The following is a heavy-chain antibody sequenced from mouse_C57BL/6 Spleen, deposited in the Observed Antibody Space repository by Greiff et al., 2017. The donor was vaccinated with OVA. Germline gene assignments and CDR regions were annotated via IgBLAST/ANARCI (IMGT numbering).Heavy chain of an antibody. J-gene: IGHJ4*01. V-gene: IGHV1-64*01. CDR1: GYTFTSYW. CDR3: ARLLRTYYAMDY. D-gene: IGHD1-1*01. CDR2: IHPNSGST. Sequence: QVQLQQPGAELVKPGASVKLSCKASGYTFTSYWMHWVKQRPGQGLEWIGMIHPNSGSTNYNEKFKSKATLTVDTSSSTAYMQLSSLTSEDSAVYYCARLLRTYYAMDYWGQGTSVTVSS.